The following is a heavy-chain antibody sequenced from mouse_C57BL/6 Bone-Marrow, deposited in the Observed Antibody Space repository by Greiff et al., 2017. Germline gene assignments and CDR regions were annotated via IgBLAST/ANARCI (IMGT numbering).Heavy chain of an antibody. CDR1: GYTFTSYW. CDR3: ARSRAYYYGSSYGAMDY. J-gene: IGHJ4*01. D-gene: IGHD1-1*01. V-gene: IGHV1-53*01. CDR2: INPSNGGT. Sequence: QVQLQQPGTELVKPGASVKLSCKASGYTFTSYWMHWVKPRPGQGLEWIGNINPSNGGTNYNEKFKSKATLTVDNSSSTAYMQLSSLTSEDSAVYYCARSRAYYYGSSYGAMDYWGQGTSVTVSS.